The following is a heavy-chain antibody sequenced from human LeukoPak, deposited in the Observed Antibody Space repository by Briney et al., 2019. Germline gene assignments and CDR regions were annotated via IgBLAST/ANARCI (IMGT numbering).Heavy chain of an antibody. J-gene: IGHJ4*02. D-gene: IGHD6-19*01. V-gene: IGHV3-23*01. CDR1: GFTFSIYA. CDR2: ISGSGGST. Sequence: GGSLRLSCAASGFTFSIYAMNWVRHAPGKGLEWVSAISGSGGSTYYADSVKGRFTISRENSKNTLYLQMNSLRAEDTAVYYCAKDLAVAGTADYWGQGTLVTVSS. CDR3: AKDLAVAGTADY.